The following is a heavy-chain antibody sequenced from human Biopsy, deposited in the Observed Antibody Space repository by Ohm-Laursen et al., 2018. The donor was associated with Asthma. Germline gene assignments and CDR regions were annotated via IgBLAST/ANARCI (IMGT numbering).Heavy chain of an antibody. CDR2: IIPIFGTA. CDR3: ARVDRYYTEWFDP. CDR1: GDSFSNYA. V-gene: IGHV1-69*13. Sequence: SVKVSCKASGDSFSNYAISWVRQAPGQGLEWMGGIIPIFGTANYAQKFQGRVTITADESTSTAYMELSSLRSEDTAVYYCARVDRYYTEWFDPWGQGTLVTVSS. D-gene: IGHD3-10*01. J-gene: IGHJ5*02.